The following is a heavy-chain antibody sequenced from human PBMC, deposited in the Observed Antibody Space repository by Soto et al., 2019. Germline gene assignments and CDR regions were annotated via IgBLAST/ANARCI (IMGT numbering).Heavy chain of an antibody. J-gene: IGHJ6*02. V-gene: IGHV3-73*02. D-gene: IGHD3-10*01. Sequence: EVQLVESGGGLVQPGGSLKLSCAASGFTFSGSAMHWVRQASGKGLEWVGRIRSKANSYATAYAASVKGRFTISRDDSKNTAYLQMNSLKTEDTAVYYCTRLDDYGVRGDLYYYGMDVWGQGTTVTVSS. CDR1: GFTFSGSA. CDR2: IRSKANSYAT. CDR3: TRLDDYGVRGDLYYYGMDV.